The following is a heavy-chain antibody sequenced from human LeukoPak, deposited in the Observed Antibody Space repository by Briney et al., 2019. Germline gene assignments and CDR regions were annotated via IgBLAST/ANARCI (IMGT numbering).Heavy chain of an antibody. CDR2: IFYSGST. Sequence: PSETLSLTCTVSGGSISSSTYYWAWIRQPPGKGLEWIGNIFYSGSTYYNPSLKSRVTISVVTSKNQFSLKLSPVTAADTAVYYCARVSSSWPHYYFDYWGQGTLVTVSS. J-gene: IGHJ4*02. CDR1: GGSISSSTYY. V-gene: IGHV4-39*07. CDR3: ARVSSSWPHYYFDY. D-gene: IGHD6-13*01.